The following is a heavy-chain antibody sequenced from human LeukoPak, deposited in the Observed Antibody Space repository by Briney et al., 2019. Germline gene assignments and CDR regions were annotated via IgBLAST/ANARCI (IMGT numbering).Heavy chain of an antibody. CDR3: ARDRKFGESHDAFDI. Sequence: GGSLRLSCAASGFTFSDYYMSWIRQAPGKGLEWVSYISSSGSTIYYADSVKGRFTISRDNAKNSLYLQMNSLRAEDTAVYYCARDRKFGESHDAFDIWGQGTMVTVSS. CDR1: GFTFSDYY. J-gene: IGHJ3*02. V-gene: IGHV3-11*01. CDR2: ISSSGSTI. D-gene: IGHD3-10*01.